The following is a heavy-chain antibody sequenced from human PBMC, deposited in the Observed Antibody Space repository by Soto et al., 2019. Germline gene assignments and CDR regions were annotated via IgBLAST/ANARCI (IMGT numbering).Heavy chain of an antibody. CDR2: ISGSGGTT. J-gene: IGHJ6*02. Sequence: EVQLLESGGSLVQPGGSLRLSCVASGFTFSAYAMSWVRLAPGKGLQWVSAISGSGGTTYYIDSVKGRFTISRDNSKNXLXPXXGRLRAADTAIDYCAKRHCSSPSGPEAYYSYGMDFWGHGTTVAVSS. CDR1: GFTFSAYA. V-gene: IGHV3-23*01. D-gene: IGHD2-2*01. CDR3: AKRHCSSPSGPEAYYSYGMDF.